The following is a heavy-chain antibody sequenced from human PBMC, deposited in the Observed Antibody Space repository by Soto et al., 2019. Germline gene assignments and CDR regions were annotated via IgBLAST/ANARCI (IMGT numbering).Heavy chain of an antibody. CDR2: IIPIFGTA. CDR3: ARVCHDYGDYVDIYDYYCMDV. V-gene: IGHV1-69*13. Sequence: ASVKVSCKASGDTFSSYAISWVRQAPGQGLEWMGGIIPIFGTANYAQKFQGRVTITADESTSTAYMELSSLRSEDTAVYYCARVCHDYGDYVDIYDYYCMDVWGQGTTVTVSS. D-gene: IGHD4-17*01. CDR1: GDTFSSYA. J-gene: IGHJ6*02.